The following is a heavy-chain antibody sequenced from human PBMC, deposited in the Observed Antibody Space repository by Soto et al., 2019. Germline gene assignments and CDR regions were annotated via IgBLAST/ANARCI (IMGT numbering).Heavy chain of an antibody. Sequence: QVQLVQSGAEVKKPGSSVKVSCKASGGTFSSYAISWVRQAPGQGLEWMGGIIPIFGTANYAQKFQGRVTITADESTSTAYMELSSRRSEDTAVYFCARGPPPRYDSSGYPTGFYFDYWGQGTLVTVSS. J-gene: IGHJ4*02. D-gene: IGHD3-22*01. V-gene: IGHV1-69*01. CDR2: IIPIFGTA. CDR3: ARGPPPRYDSSGYPTGFYFDY. CDR1: GGTFSSYA.